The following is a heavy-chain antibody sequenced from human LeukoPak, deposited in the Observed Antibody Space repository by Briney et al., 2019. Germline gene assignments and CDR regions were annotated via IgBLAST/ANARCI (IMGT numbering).Heavy chain of an antibody. CDR2: INPNSGGT. CDR1: GYTFTGYY. J-gene: IGHJ5*02. D-gene: IGHD2-2*01. Sequence: ASVKVSCKASGYTFTGYYMHWVRQAPGQGLEWMGWINPNSGGTHYAQKFQGRGTMTRDTSISTAYMELSRLRSDDTAVYYCARARRFYCSSTSCYGVDPWGQGTLVTVSS. CDR3: ARARRFYCSSTSCYGVDP. V-gene: IGHV1-2*02.